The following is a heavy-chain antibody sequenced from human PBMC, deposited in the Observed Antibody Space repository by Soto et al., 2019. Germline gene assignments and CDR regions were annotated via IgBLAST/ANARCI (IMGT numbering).Heavy chain of an antibody. CDR3: ARDLYGDYGFDY. D-gene: IGHD4-17*01. V-gene: IGHV4-59*01. Sequence: QVQLQESGPGLVKPSETLSLTCTVSGGSISSYYWSWIRQPPGKGLEWIGYIYYSGSTNYNPSLKSRVTISVDTSKNQCSLKLSSVTAADTAVYYCARDLYGDYGFDYWGQGTLVTVSS. J-gene: IGHJ4*02. CDR1: GGSISSYY. CDR2: IYYSGST.